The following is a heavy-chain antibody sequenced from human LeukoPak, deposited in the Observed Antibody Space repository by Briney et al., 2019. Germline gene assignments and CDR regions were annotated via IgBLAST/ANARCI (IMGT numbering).Heavy chain of an antibody. J-gene: IGHJ3*02. D-gene: IGHD3-10*01. CDR1: GYTFTSYG. Sequence: ASVKVSCKASGYTFTSYGISWVRQAPGQGVEWMGWISAYNGNTNYAQKLQGRVTMTTDTSTSTAYMELRSLRSDDTAVYYCARDGDSVLLWFGELFDAFDIWGQGTIVTASS. CDR2: ISAYNGNT. CDR3: ARDGDSVLLWFGELFDAFDI. V-gene: IGHV1-18*04.